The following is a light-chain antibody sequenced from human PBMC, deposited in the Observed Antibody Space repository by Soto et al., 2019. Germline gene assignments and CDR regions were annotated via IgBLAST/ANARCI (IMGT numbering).Light chain of an antibody. CDR2: QVT. J-gene: IGLJ1*01. CDR3: RSYDSSLSGYV. Sequence: QSVLTQPASVSGSPGQSITISCTGTSSDLAIYNYVSWYQQQPGKAPKLMIYQVTNRPSGVSNRFSGSRSGNTASLTISGLQAEDEADYYCRSYDSSLSGYVFGTGTKVTVL. CDR1: SSDLAIYNY. V-gene: IGLV2-14*01.